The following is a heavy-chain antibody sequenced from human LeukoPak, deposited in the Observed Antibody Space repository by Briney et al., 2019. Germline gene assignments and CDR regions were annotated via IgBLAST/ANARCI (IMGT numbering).Heavy chain of an antibody. CDR3: ARYCSSTSCYTAFDY. Sequence: GASVKVSCKASGYTFTSYAMHWVRQAPGQRLEGMDWISAGNGNTKYSQKFQGRVTITRDTSISTAYMELSRLRSDDTAVYYCARYCSSTSCYTAFDYWGQGTLVTVSS. CDR2: ISAGNGNT. D-gene: IGHD2-2*02. J-gene: IGHJ4*02. V-gene: IGHV1-3*01. CDR1: GYTFTSYA.